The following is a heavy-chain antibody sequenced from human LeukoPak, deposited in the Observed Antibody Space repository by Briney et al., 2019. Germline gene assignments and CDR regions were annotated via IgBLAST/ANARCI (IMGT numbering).Heavy chain of an antibody. CDR2: ISDSGGST. J-gene: IGHJ4*02. D-gene: IGHD1-26*01. Sequence: GGSLRLSCAASGITFSSYAMSWVPQAAGKGLEWVSAISDSGGSTYYADSVKGRFNTSRDNSKNTLYLQMNSLRAEDTAVYYCAKELKVAGVTKGFDYWGQGTLVTVSS. CDR1: GITFSSYA. CDR3: AKELKVAGVTKGFDY. V-gene: IGHV3-23*01.